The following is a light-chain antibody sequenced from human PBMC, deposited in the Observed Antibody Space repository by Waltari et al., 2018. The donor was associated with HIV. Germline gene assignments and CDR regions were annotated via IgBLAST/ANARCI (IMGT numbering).Light chain of an antibody. V-gene: IGLV2-14*01. CDR3: SSYTSSSTIL. CDR1: SGDIGGYNY. CDR2: EVT. J-gene: IGLJ2*01. Sequence: QSALTQPASVSGSPGQSITLPCTGTSGDIGGYNYVSWPQQTPGKVPKLIIYEVTNRPSGVSDRFSGSKSGNTASLTISGLQAEDEADYYCSSYTSSSTILFGGGTKLAVL.